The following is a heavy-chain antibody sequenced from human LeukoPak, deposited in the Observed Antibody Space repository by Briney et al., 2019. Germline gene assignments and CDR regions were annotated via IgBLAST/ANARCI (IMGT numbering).Heavy chain of an antibody. D-gene: IGHD3-9*01. Sequence: ASVKVSCKASGYTFTGYYMHWVRQATGQGLEWMGWMNPNSGNAAYAQKFQGRVTMTRNTSISTAYMELSSLRSEDTAVYYCARGFRRDYRNFDFERYFDYWGQGTLVTVSS. CDR1: GYTFTGYY. J-gene: IGHJ4*02. V-gene: IGHV1-8*02. CDR3: ARGFRRDYRNFDFERYFDY. CDR2: MNPNSGNA.